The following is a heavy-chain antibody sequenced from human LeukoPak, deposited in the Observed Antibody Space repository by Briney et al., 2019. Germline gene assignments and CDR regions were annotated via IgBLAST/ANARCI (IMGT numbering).Heavy chain of an antibody. Sequence: WASVKVSCKASGYTFTSYYMHWVRQAPGQGLEWMGIINPSGGSTSYAQKFQGRVTITRNTSISTAYMELSSLRSEDTAVYYCARLPFGSSTHDYWGQGTLVTVSS. D-gene: IGHD6-6*01. CDR2: INPSGGST. J-gene: IGHJ4*02. CDR1: GYTFTSYY. V-gene: IGHV1-46*01. CDR3: ARLPFGSSTHDY.